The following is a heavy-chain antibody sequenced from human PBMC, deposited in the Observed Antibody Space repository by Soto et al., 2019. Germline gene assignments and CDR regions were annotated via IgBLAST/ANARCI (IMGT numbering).Heavy chain of an antibody. V-gene: IGHV3-23*01. CDR2: VGGGGDNT. D-gene: IGHD3-10*01. CDR1: GFTFSSYS. Sequence: EVQLLESGGGLVQPGGSLRLSCAASGFTFSSYSMNWVRQAPGKWLEWVASVGGGGDNTFYADSVKGRFTISRDDSKNTLYLQMNSLRAEDTAVYFCAKRDSGSGRSPPLINYWGQGTLVTVSS. J-gene: IGHJ4*02. CDR3: AKRDSGSGRSPPLINY.